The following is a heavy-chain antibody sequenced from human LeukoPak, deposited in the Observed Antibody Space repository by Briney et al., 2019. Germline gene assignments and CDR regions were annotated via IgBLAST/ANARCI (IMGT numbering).Heavy chain of an antibody. V-gene: IGHV4-4*07. D-gene: IGHD1-1*01. CDR2: IYTSGST. J-gene: IGHJ4*02. Sequence: SETLSLTCTVSGGSISSHYWSWIRQPAGKGLEWIGRIYTSGSTNYNPSLKSRVTMSVDTSKNQFSLKLSSVTAADTAVYYCARDNPPTWKIDYWGQGTLVTVSS. CDR1: GGSISSHY. CDR3: ARDNPPTWKIDY.